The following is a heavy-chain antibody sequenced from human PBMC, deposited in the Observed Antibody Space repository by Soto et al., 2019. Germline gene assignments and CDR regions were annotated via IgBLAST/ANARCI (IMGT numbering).Heavy chain of an antibody. D-gene: IGHD3-10*01. CDR1: GGTFSSYA. CDR2: IIPIFGTA. Sequence: QVQLVQSGAEVKKPGSSVKVSCKASGGTFSSYAISWVRQAPGQGLEWMGGIIPIFGTANYAQKFQGRVTMTADESTSTAYMELSSLRSEDTAVYYCARSITMVRGVYNWFDPWGQGTLVTVSS. J-gene: IGHJ5*02. CDR3: ARSITMVRGVYNWFDP. V-gene: IGHV1-69*01.